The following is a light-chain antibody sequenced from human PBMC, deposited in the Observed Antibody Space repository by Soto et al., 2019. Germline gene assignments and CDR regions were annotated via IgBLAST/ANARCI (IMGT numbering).Light chain of an antibody. V-gene: IGKV3-11*01. Sequence: EIVLTQSPATLSLSPGERATLSCRASQSVSSYLAWYQQKPGQAPRLLIYDASNRATGIPARFSGSGSGTDFTLTISSLEPEDFAVYYCQQYNNWPWTFGQGTKVEFK. CDR2: DAS. CDR3: QQYNNWPWT. CDR1: QSVSSY. J-gene: IGKJ1*01.